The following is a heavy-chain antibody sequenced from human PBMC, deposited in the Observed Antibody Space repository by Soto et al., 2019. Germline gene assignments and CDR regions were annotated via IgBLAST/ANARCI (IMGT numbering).Heavy chain of an antibody. V-gene: IGHV3-30*18. J-gene: IGHJ5*01. CDR1: GFTFSIYG. Sequence: GGSLRLSCEASGFTFSIYGMHWVRQAPGKGLEWVAVTTYDESNKLYADSVKGRFTISRDNSKNILYLQMDSLRSEDTAFYYCAKYGVAYSSRWFDSWGQGTLVTVSS. CDR2: TTYDESNK. CDR3: AKYGVAYSSRWFDS. D-gene: IGHD3-22*01.